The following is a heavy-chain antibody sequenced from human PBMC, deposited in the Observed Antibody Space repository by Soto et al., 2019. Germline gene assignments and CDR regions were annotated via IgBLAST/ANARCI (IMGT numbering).Heavy chain of an antibody. Sequence: PSETLSLTCTVSGDSIRSSSYWGWIRQPPGKGLEWIGSIYRTGNTYYNPTLNRKNTISVDTSKNQFSLNVISVTAADTAVYYCRRSSRYSTDVWGQGTTVT. CDR2: IYRTGNT. V-gene: IGHV4-39*01. CDR3: RRSSRYSTDV. CDR1: GDSIRSSSY. D-gene: IGHD6-13*01. J-gene: IGHJ6*02.